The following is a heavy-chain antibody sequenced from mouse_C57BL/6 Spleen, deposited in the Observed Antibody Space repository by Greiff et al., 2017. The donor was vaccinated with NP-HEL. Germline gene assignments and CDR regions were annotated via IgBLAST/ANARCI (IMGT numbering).Heavy chain of an antibody. D-gene: IGHD3-2*02. J-gene: IGHJ3*01. CDR2: INPNNGGT. CDR3: ARPYSTAQAPWFAY. Sequence: EVQLQQSGPELVKPGASVKISCKASGYTFTDYYMNWVKQSHGKSLEWIGDINPNNGGTSYNQKFKGKATLTVDKSSSTAYMELRSLTSEDSAVYYCARPYSTAQAPWFAYWGQGTLVTVSA. V-gene: IGHV1-26*01. CDR1: GYTFTDYY.